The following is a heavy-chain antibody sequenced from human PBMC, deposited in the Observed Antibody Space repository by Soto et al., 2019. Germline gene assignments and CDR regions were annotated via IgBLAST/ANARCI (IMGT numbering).Heavy chain of an antibody. CDR3: ASFPLERLRPFDY. CDR1: GFTFSSYS. J-gene: IGHJ4*02. Sequence: EVQLVESGGGLVKPGGSLRLSCAASGFTFSSYSMNWVRQAPGKGLEWGSSISSSSSYIYYADSVKGRFTISRDNAKNSLYLQMNSLRAEDTAVYYCASFPLERLRPFDYWGQGTLVTVSS. CDR2: ISSSSSYI. V-gene: IGHV3-21*01. D-gene: IGHD4-17*01.